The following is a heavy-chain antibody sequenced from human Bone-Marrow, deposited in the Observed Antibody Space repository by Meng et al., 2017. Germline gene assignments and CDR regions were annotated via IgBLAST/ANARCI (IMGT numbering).Heavy chain of an antibody. CDR2: IYPGDSTT. CDR1: GYSFSTYW. V-gene: IGHV5-51*01. D-gene: IGHD3-10*01. Sequence: GESLKISCKGSGYSFSTYWIAWVRQMPGKGLEWMGFIYPGDSTTRYSPSFRGQVTISADKSITTAYLQWSSLKASDSAMYYCARIYGSGSFTFDYWGQRTLVTVSS. J-gene: IGHJ4*02. CDR3: ARIYGSGSFTFDY.